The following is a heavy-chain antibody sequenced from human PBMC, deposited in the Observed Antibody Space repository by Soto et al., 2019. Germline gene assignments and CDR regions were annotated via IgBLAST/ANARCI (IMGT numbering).Heavy chain of an antibody. CDR1: GFTFSIYS. D-gene: IGHD2-15*01. Sequence: EVQLVESGGGLVQPGGSLRLSCAASGFTFSIYSINWVRQAPGRGLEWVSYISSSSNTIYYADSVKGRFTISRDNAKNSLYLPMNSLRDEDTAVYYCARDRRDSGNFFDYWGQGTLVTVSS. J-gene: IGHJ4*02. V-gene: IGHV3-48*02. CDR2: ISSSSNTI. CDR3: ARDRRDSGNFFDY.